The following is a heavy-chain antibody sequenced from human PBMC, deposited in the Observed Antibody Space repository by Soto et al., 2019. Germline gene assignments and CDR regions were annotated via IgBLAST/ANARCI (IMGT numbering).Heavy chain of an antibody. J-gene: IGHJ5*02. CDR1: GFTFSDYY. CDR2: ISYDGSNK. D-gene: IGHD1-26*01. CDR3: AKDPSGSYYYWFDP. V-gene: IGHV3-30*18. Sequence: GGSLRLSCAASGFTFSDYYMSWIRQAPGKGLEWVAVISYDGSNKYYADSVKGRFTISRDNSKNTLYLQMNSLRAEDTAVYYCAKDPSGSYYYWFDPWGQGTLVTVSS.